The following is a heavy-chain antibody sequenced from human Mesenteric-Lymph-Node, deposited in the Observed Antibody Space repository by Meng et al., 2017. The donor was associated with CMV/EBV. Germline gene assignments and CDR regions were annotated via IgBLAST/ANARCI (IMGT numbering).Heavy chain of an antibody. Sequence: ASVKVSCKASGYTFTSYYMHWVRRAPGQGIEWMGIINPNGGTTSYTQMFQGRVTMTRDTSTSTVHMELRSLRSEDTAVYYCARDGRPGIPAAGLDYYYYDALDVWGQGTTVTVSS. CDR2: INPNGGTT. V-gene: IGHV1-46*01. D-gene: IGHD6-13*01. CDR1: GYTFTSYY. J-gene: IGHJ6*02. CDR3: ARDGRPGIPAAGLDYYYYDALDV.